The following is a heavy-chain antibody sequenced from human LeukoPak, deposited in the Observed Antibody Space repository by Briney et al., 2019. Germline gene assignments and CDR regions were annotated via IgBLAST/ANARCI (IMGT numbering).Heavy chain of an antibody. Sequence: GGSLRLSCAASGFTFDDYAMHWVRQAPGKGLEWVPGISWNTGTIGYADSVKGRFTISRDNAKNSLYLQMNSLRAEDTALYYCAKDGRFLESSAYYFDYWGQGTLVTVSS. V-gene: IGHV3-9*01. CDR1: GFTFDDYA. CDR3: AKDGRFLESSAYYFDY. J-gene: IGHJ4*02. D-gene: IGHD3-3*01. CDR2: ISWNTGTI.